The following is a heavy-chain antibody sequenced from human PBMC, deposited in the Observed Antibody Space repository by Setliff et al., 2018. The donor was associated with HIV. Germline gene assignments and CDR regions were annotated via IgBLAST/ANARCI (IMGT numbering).Heavy chain of an antibody. V-gene: IGHV4-34*01. CDR1: GGSFSGYY. CDR2: INHSGST. J-gene: IGHJ4*02. CDR3: ARVSCSSWYSIPRYYFDY. D-gene: IGHD6-13*01. Sequence: PSETLSLTCAVYGGSFSGYYWTWIRQSPGKGLEWIGEINHSGSTNYNPSLKSRVSISVDRSKNQFSLRLRSVTAADTAVYYCARVSCSSWYSIPRYYFDYWGQGTLVTVSS.